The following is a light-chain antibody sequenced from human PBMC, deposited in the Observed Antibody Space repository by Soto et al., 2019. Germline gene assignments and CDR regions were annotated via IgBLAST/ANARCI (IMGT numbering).Light chain of an antibody. CDR2: DVS. CDR1: SSDVGGYNY. Sequence: QSVLTQPPSASGSPGQSVTISCTGTSSDVGGYNYVYWYQQHPGKAPKLMIYDVSKRPSGVPDRFSGSKSGNTASLTVSGLQAEDEADYYCCSYAGSSDLGVFGGGTKVTVL. J-gene: IGLJ2*01. CDR3: CSYAGSSDLGV. V-gene: IGLV2-8*01.